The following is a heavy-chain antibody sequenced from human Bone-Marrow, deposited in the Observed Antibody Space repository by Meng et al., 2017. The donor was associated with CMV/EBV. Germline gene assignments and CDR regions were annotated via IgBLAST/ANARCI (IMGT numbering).Heavy chain of an antibody. V-gene: IGHV1-2*02. J-gene: IGHJ6*02. CDR3: ARAGLGIVIETRTMPGETYYFSSLDF. Sequence: ASVKVSCKTSGYTFTGYYMHWVRQAPGQGLEWMGWINPNSGGTKYAQNFQGRVTMTRDTSFSTAYMELSSLRSDDTAVYYCARAGLGIVIETRTMPGETYYFSSLDFWGQGNTVTVSS. CDR1: GYTFTGYY. D-gene: IGHD2/OR15-2a*01. CDR2: INPNSGGT.